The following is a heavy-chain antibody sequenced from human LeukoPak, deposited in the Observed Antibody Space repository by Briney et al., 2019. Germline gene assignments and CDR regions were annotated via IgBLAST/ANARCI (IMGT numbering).Heavy chain of an antibody. Sequence: SETLSLTCTVSGGSISSYYWSWIRQPAGKGLEWIGRIYPSGNTNYNPSLKSRVTMSVDTSKNQFSLKLNSVTAADTAVYYCARDSTTWHGGLFDYWGQGTLVTVCS. CDR3: ARDSTTWHGGLFDY. CDR1: GGSISSYY. D-gene: IGHD6-13*01. CDR2: IYPSGNT. J-gene: IGHJ4*02. V-gene: IGHV4-4*07.